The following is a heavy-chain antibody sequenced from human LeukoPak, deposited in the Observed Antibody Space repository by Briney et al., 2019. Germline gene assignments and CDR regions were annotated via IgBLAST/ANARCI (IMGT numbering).Heavy chain of an antibody. Sequence: PSATLSLTCTVSGGSISSHYWSWIRQPPGKGLEWIGYIYSSGNTNYNPSLKSRLTISVDTSKNHFSLKLTSVTAEDTAIYFCARLYFSGWYSGDYWGQGSLVTVSS. CDR2: IYSSGNT. V-gene: IGHV4-59*08. CDR1: GGSISSHY. D-gene: IGHD6-19*01. CDR3: ARLYFSGWYSGDY. J-gene: IGHJ4*02.